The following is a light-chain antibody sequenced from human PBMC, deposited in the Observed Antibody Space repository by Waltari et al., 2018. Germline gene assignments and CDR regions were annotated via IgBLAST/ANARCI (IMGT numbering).Light chain of an antibody. Sequence: DIVMTQSPDSLAGSLGERATINCTSSQSVLQSNKNNYLGWYQQKPGQPPKLLIYLASARESGVPDRFSGSGSGTHFTHTISSLQAEDVVVYYCQQSCNAPRTFGQGTKVEIK. V-gene: IGKV4-1*01. CDR2: LAS. CDR1: QSVLQSNKNNY. CDR3: QQSCNAPRT. J-gene: IGKJ1*01.